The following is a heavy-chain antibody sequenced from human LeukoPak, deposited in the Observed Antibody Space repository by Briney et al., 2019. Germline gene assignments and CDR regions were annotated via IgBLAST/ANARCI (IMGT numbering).Heavy chain of an antibody. CDR2: ITQDGSEK. CDR3: ARYGISIAAAGDAFDI. D-gene: IGHD6-13*01. V-gene: IGHV3-7*01. J-gene: IGHJ3*02. Sequence: QSGGSLRLSCAASGFTFSSCWMSWVRQAPGKGLEWVANITQDGSEKYYVDSVKGRFTISRDNAKNSLYLQMNSLRAEDTAVYYCARYGISIAAAGDAFDIWGQGTMVTVSS. CDR1: GFTFSSCW.